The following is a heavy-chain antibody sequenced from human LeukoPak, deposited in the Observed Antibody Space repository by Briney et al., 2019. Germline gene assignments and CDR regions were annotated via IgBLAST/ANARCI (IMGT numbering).Heavy chain of an antibody. CDR2: IHWDDDK. D-gene: IGHD5-18*01. Sequence: SGPTLVNPTQTLTLTCTVSGFSLTTSGVAVGWIRQPPGKALEWLALIHWDDDKLYSPSLKSRLTITKDTSKNQVVLTMADMDPEDTATYFCAHVIQTSYRDAFDVWGRGTMVIVSS. CDR3: AHVIQTSYRDAFDV. CDR1: GFSLTTSGVA. J-gene: IGHJ3*01. V-gene: IGHV2-5*02.